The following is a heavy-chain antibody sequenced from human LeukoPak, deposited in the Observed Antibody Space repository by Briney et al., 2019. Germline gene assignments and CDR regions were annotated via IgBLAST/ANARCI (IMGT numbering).Heavy chain of an antibody. CDR3: ARQAITMVRGVMTPAIDY. D-gene: IGHD3-10*01. V-gene: IGHV4-39*01. J-gene: IGHJ4*02. Sequence: PSETLSLTCTVSGGSISSSSYYWGWIRQPPGKGLEWIGSIYYSGSTYYNPSLKSRVTISVDTSKNQFSLKLSSVTAADTAVYYCARQAITMVRGVMTPAIDYWGQGTLVTVSS. CDR2: IYYSGST. CDR1: GGSISSSSYY.